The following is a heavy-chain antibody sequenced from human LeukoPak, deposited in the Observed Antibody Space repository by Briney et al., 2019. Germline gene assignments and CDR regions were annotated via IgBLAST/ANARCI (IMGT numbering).Heavy chain of an antibody. CDR3: ARSRYSNSWLFDY. Sequence: GGSLRLSCAASGFTFSSYAMHWVRQAPGKGLEWVAIISYDGSNKYYADSVKGRFTISRDNSKNTLYLQMNSLRAEDTAVFYCARSRYSNSWLFDYWGQGTLVTVSS. J-gene: IGHJ4*02. CDR1: GFTFSSYA. V-gene: IGHV3-30-3*01. D-gene: IGHD6-13*01. CDR2: ISYDGSNK.